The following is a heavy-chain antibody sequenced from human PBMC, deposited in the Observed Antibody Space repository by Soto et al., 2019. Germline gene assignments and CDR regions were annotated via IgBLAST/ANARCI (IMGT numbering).Heavy chain of an antibody. D-gene: IGHD2-2*01. V-gene: IGHV4-31*03. CDR1: GGSISSGGTGSY. Sequence: QVQLQESGPGLVKPSQTLSLTCTVSGGSISSGGTGSYWTWIRQLPGKGLEWIGYIYYTGNTYYNPSLKSRPTISIDTSENQFSLKLTSVTAADTAVYFCASGHDANKVRYWGQGTLVTVSS. J-gene: IGHJ4*02. CDR3: ASGHDANKVRY. CDR2: IYYTGNT.